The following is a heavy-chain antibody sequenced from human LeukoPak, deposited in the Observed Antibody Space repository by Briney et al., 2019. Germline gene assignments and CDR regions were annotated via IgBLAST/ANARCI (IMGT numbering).Heavy chain of an antibody. Sequence: PSETLSLTCTVSGGFISTSSYSWGWIRQPPGKGLEWIGSIYYSGSTYYNPSLKSRVTISVDTSKNQFSLKLRSVTAADTAVYYCARSKALHCSSTSCYVERAYYYFDYWGQGTLVTVSS. J-gene: IGHJ4*02. D-gene: IGHD2-2*01. CDR2: IYYSGST. CDR3: ARSKALHCSSTSCYVERAYYYFDY. V-gene: IGHV4-39*01. CDR1: GGFISTSSYS.